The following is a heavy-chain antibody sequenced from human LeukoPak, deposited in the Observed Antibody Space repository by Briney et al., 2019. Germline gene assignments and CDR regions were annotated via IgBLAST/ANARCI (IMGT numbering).Heavy chain of an antibody. CDR3: AKSKEVVTDAFDY. Sequence: GGSLRLSCAASGFTFSSYAMSWVRQAPGKGLEWVSVITGNGSSTYYADSVKGRFTISRDSSKNTLYLQMNSLRAEDTAVYYCAKSKEVVTDAFDYWGQGTLVTVSS. D-gene: IGHD2-21*02. J-gene: IGHJ4*02. CDR1: GFTFSSYA. CDR2: ITGNGSST. V-gene: IGHV3-23*01.